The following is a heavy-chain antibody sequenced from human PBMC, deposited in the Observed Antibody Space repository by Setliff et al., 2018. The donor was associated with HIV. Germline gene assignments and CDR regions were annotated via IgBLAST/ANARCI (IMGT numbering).Heavy chain of an antibody. V-gene: IGHV3-23*01. CDR1: GFAFSTFD. CDR3: AKPTSGFYPRPYDL. J-gene: IGHJ3*01. Sequence: PGGSLRLSCVGTGFAFSTFDMNWVRQTPGKGLEWVAAVSPDGDITYYPDSLRGRFTVSRDNSKNMLFLQMNNLGAEDSAIYYCAKPTSGFYPRPYDLWGHGTKVTV. D-gene: IGHD5-12*01. CDR2: VSPDGDIT.